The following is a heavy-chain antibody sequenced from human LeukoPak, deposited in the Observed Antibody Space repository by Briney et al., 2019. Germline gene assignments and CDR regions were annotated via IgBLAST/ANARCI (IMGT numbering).Heavy chain of an antibody. D-gene: IGHD3-10*01. V-gene: IGHV3-23*01. J-gene: IGHJ4*02. CDR1: GFTFKTYA. Sequence: GGSLRLSCTASGFTFKTYAMSWVRQAPGKGLEWVSAISGGGRTTYYADSVKGRFTISRDSSTETPYLQMNSLRVEDTAVYYCAKDRVVVRGVFDSWGQGTLVTVSS. CDR3: AKDRVVVRGVFDS. CDR2: ISGGGRTT.